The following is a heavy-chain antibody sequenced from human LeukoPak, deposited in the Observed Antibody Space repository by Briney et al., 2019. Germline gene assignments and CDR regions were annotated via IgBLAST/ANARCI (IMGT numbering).Heavy chain of an antibody. V-gene: IGHV3-21*01. J-gene: IGHJ4*02. CDR3: ARDVSADY. CDR1: GFTFRSYT. Sequence: PGGSLRLSCAASGFTFRSYTMNWVRQAPGKGLEWVSSISSSSSYIYYADSVKGRFTIFRDNAKNPLYLQMNSLRAEDTAVYYCARDVSADYWGQGTLVTVSS. CDR2: ISSSSSYI. D-gene: IGHD5/OR15-5a*01.